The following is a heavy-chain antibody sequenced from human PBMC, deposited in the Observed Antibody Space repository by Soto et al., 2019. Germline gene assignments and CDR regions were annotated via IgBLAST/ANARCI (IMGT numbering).Heavy chain of an antibody. CDR1: CGSVSSGDYY. J-gene: IGHJ6*02. Sequence: QVQLQGSGPGLLKPSETLSLTCTVSCGSVSSGDYYWSWIRQPPGKGLEWLGFIYFNGSTNYNPSLKRRVTISSDTSKNQFSLRLTSMTAADTAVYFCARDRPRTIYNSAYYYYGLDVWGQGTTVTVSS. CDR3: ARDRPRTIYNSAYYYYGLDV. V-gene: IGHV4-61*08. CDR2: IYFNGST. D-gene: IGHD6-19*01.